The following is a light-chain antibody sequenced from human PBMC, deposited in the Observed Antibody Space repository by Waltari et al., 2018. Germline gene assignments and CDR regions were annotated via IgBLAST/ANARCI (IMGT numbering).Light chain of an antibody. CDR3: AAWDDSLNGRV. Sequence: QSALTQPASVSGSPGQSITISCTGTSSDVGGYNYVSWYQHHPGMAPKLILYEVTNRPSGVSNRFSGSKSGNTASLTISGLQSEDEADYYCAAWDDSLNGRVFGGGTKLTVL. V-gene: IGLV2-14*01. CDR1: SSDVGGYNY. CDR2: EVT. J-gene: IGLJ3*02.